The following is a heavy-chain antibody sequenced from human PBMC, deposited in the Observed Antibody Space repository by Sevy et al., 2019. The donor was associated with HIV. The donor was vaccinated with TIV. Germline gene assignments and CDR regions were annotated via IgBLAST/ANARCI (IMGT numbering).Heavy chain of an antibody. CDR3: AVTKDYYDSSGYPFDY. D-gene: IGHD3-22*01. CDR2: FDPEDEET. V-gene: IGHV1-24*01. Sequence: SVKVSCKVSGYTLTQFSMHWVRQAPGKGLEWMATFDPEDEETIYAQRLQGRVTMTEDTSTDTAYMELSSLRSDDTAVYYCAVTKDYYDSSGYPFDYWGQGSLVTVSS. J-gene: IGHJ4*02. CDR1: GYTLTQFS.